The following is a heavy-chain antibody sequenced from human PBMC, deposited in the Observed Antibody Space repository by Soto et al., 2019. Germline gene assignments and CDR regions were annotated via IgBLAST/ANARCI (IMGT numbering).Heavy chain of an antibody. D-gene: IGHD2-2*01. Sequence: LSLTCTVSGGSISSYYWSWIRQPPGKGLEWIGYIYYSGSTNYNPSLKSRVTISVDTSKNQFSLKLSSVTAADTAVYYCASSCNSCYGGGCFAPGGRGPLVTVSS. CDR2: IYYSGST. CDR1: GGSISSYY. V-gene: IGHV4-59*01. CDR3: ASSCNSCYGGGCFAP. J-gene: IGHJ5*02.